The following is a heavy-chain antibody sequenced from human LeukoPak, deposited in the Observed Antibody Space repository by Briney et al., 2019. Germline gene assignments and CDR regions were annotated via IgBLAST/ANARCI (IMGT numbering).Heavy chain of an antibody. CDR2: IKQDGSEK. CDR3: ARGSGPTPYNWNEDY. V-gene: IGHV3-7*01. D-gene: IGHD1-20*01. J-gene: IGHJ4*02. Sequence: PGGSLRLSCAASGFTFSSYWMSWVRQAPGKGLEWVANIKQDGSEKYYVDSVKGRFTISRDNAKNSLHLQMNSLRAEDTAVYYCARGSGPTPYNWNEDYWGQGTLVTVSS. CDR1: GFTFSSYW.